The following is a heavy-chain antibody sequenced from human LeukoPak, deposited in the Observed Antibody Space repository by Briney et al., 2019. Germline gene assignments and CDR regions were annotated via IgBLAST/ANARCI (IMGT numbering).Heavy chain of an antibody. CDR3: ARGDRVLNDLGY. V-gene: IGHV4-34*01. J-gene: IGHJ4*02. CDR1: GGSFSGYY. CDR2: INHSGST. Sequence: KPSETLSLTCAVYGGSFSGYYWSWIRQPPGKGLEWIGEINHSGSTNYNPSLKSRVTISVDTSKNQFSLKLSSVTAADTAVYYCARGDRVLNDLGYWGQGTLVTVSS. D-gene: IGHD2-8*01.